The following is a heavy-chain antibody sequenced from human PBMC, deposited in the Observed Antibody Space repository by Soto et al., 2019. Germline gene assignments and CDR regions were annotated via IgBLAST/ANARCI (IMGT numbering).Heavy chain of an antibody. J-gene: IGHJ4*02. CDR3: ARGRPYLDGSKKYFAY. D-gene: IGHD3-9*01. CDR2: GSHGGST. CDR1: FLAFSGYY. Sequence: TLSLTCAVYFLAFSGYYWSWIREPPVPGLEFIGEGSHGGSTKYNASLKSRFTISVDTSKNQFSLKLSSVTAADTAVYYCARGRPYLDGSKKYFAYWGQGTLVTVSS. V-gene: IGHV4-34*01.